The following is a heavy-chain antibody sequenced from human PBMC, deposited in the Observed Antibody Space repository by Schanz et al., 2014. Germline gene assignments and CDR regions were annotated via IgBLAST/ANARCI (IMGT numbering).Heavy chain of an antibody. J-gene: IGHJ6*02. D-gene: IGHD3-10*01. V-gene: IGHV3-23*01. CDR1: GFNFSDYV. CDR3: AKDGPGGSGSYSADGGMDV. CDR2: ISGGGGTT. Sequence: EVHLLESGGGLVPPGGSLRLSCAASGFNFSDYVMCWVRQAPGKGLEWVSAISGGGGTTYYTDSVKGRFTISRDNSKSTLYLQMNSLRAEDTAVYYCAKDGPGGSGSYSADGGMDVWGQGTTVTVSS.